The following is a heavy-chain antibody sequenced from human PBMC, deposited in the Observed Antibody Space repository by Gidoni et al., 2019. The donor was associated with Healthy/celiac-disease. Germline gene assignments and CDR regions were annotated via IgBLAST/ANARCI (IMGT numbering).Heavy chain of an antibody. CDR2: IYYSGST. CDR1: GGSISSSSYY. CDR3: SSLGVIMPRDGMDV. J-gene: IGHJ6*02. V-gene: IGHV4-39*01. Sequence: QLQLQESGPGLVKPSETLSLTCTVSGGSISSSSYYWGWIRQPPGKGLEWIGSIYYSGSTYYNPSLKSRVTISVDTSKNQFSLKLSSVTAADTAVYYCSSLGVIMPRDGMDVWGQGTTVTVSS. D-gene: IGHD3-10*01.